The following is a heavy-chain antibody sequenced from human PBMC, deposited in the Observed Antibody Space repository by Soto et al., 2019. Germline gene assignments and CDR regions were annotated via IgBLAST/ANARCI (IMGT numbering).Heavy chain of an antibody. J-gene: IGHJ6*03. CDR2: ISSSSSTI. D-gene: IGHD3-3*01. CDR1: GFTFSSYR. Sequence: GSLRLSCAASGFTFSSYRMNWVRQAPGKGLEWVSYISSSSSTIYYADSVKGRFTISRDNAKNSLYLHMNSLRAEDTAVYYCARDGSGYYEGDYYYYYYMDVWGKGTTVTVSS. V-gene: IGHV3-48*01. CDR3: ARDGSGYYEGDYYYYYYMDV.